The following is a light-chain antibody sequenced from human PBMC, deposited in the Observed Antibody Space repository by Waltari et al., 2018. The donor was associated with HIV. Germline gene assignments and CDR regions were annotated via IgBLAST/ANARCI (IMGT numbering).Light chain of an antibody. J-gene: IGLJ3*02. CDR2: STN. Sequence: QTVVTQEPSFSVSPGGTVTLTCGLNSGSVSTTSFPSWYQQTPGQAPRMLIYSTNIRSSGVPDRFSGSILGSKAALTITGAQADDESDYYCLVHMGHGAWVFGGGTKLTVL. V-gene: IGLV8-61*01. CDR3: LVHMGHGAWV. CDR1: SGSVSTTSF.